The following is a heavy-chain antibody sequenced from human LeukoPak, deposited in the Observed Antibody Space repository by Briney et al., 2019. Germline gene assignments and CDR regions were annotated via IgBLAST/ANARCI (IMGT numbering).Heavy chain of an antibody. CDR3: ARRGASPYAFDI. D-gene: IGHD2-15*01. Sequence: WVRQAPGKGLEWIGSIYYSGSTYYNPSLKSRVTISVDTSKNQFSLKLSSVTAADTAVYYCARRGASPYAFDIWGQGTMVTVSS. V-gene: IGHV4-39*01. CDR2: IYYSGST. J-gene: IGHJ3*02.